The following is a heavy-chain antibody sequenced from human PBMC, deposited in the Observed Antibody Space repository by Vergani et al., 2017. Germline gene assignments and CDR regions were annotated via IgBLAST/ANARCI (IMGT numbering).Heavy chain of an antibody. J-gene: IGHJ4*02. CDR2: IDWDDDK. Sequence: QVTLRESGPALVKPTQTLTLTCTFSGFSLSTSGMCVSWIRQPPGKALEWLARIDWDDDKYYSTSLKTRLTISKDTSKNQVVLTMTNMDPVATATYYCARTKLILRYFDWFWDYWGQGTLVTVSS. V-gene: IGHV2-70*15. D-gene: IGHD3-9*01. CDR1: GFSLSTSGMC. CDR3: ARTKLILRYFDWFWDY.